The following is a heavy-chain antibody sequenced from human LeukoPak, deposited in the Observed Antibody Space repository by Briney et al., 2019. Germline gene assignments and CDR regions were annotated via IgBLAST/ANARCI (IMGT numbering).Heavy chain of an antibody. CDR1: GFTFSSYS. V-gene: IGHV3-21*01. J-gene: IGHJ4*02. CDR3: ARLPAYCSSTSCYYDY. CDR2: IVSSSSYI. D-gene: IGHD2-2*01. Sequence: GGSLRLSCAASGFTFSSYSMNWVRQAPGKGLEWVSSIVSSSSYIYYTDSVKGRFTISRDDAKNSLYLQMNSLRAEDTAVYYCARLPAYCSSTSCYYDYWGQGTLVTVSS.